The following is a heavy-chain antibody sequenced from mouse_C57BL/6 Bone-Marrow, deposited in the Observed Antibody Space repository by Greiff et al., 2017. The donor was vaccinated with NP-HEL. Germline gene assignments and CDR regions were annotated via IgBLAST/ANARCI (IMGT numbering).Heavy chain of an antibody. J-gene: IGHJ4*01. Sequence: EVHLVESGGGLVQPGGSLKLSCAASGFTFSDYYMYWVRQTPEKRLEWVAYISNGGGSTYYPDTVKGRFTLSRDNAKNTLYLQLSRLKSEDTAMYYCARRGGDYWGQGTSVTVSS. CDR1: GFTFSDYY. V-gene: IGHV5-12*01. CDR2: ISNGGGST. CDR3: ARRGGDY.